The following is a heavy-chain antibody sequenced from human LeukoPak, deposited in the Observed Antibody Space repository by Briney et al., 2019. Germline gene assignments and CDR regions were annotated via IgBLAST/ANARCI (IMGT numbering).Heavy chain of an antibody. D-gene: IGHD2-2*01. CDR3: ARGRTSCYLGCVDY. J-gene: IGHJ4*02. Sequence: GGSLRLSCAASGFTFSSYGMHWVRQAPGKGLEWVAVIWYDGSNKYYADSVKGRFTISRDNSKNTLYLQMNSLRAEDTAVYYCARGRTSCYLGCVDYWGQGTLVTVSS. V-gene: IGHV3-33*01. CDR1: GFTFSSYG. CDR2: IWYDGSNK.